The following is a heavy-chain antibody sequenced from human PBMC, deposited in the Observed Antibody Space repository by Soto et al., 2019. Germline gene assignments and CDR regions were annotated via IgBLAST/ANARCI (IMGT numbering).Heavy chain of an antibody. D-gene: IGHD3-3*01. CDR3: ARTRTIFGVVIPPHFDY. CDR2: INHSGST. V-gene: IGHV4-34*01. Sequence: SETLSLTCTVYGGSLSGYYWSWIRQPPGKGLEWIGEINHSGSTNYNPSLKSRVTISVDTSKNQFSLKLSSVTAADTAVYYCARTRTIFGVVIPPHFDYWGQGTLVTVSS. CDR1: GGSLSGYY. J-gene: IGHJ4*02.